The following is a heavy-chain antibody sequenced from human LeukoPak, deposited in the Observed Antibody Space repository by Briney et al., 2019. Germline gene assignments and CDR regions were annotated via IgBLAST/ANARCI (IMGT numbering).Heavy chain of an antibody. D-gene: IGHD1-1*01. CDR2: ISSSGSTI. CDR3: AKDFVGTGNFRGGDY. J-gene: IGHJ4*02. V-gene: IGHV3-11*01. CDR1: GSTFSDYY. Sequence: GGSLRLSCAASGSTFSDYYMSWIRQAPGKGLEWVSYISSSGSTIYYADSVKGRFTISRDNSKNILYLQMNSLRAEDTALYYCAKDFVGTGNFRGGDYWGQGTLVTVSS.